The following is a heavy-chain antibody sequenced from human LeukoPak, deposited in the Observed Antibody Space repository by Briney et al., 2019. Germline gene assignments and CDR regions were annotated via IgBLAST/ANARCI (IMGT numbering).Heavy chain of an antibody. CDR3: ARDSGGSSWFDY. J-gene: IGHJ4*02. Sequence: SETLSLTCAVSGGSISSGGYSWSWIRQPPGKGLEWIGYIYHSGSTYYNPSLKSRVTISVDRSKNQFSLKLSSVTAADTAVYYCARDSGGSSWFDYWGQGTLVTVSS. D-gene: IGHD6-13*01. CDR2: IYHSGST. V-gene: IGHV4-30-2*01. CDR1: GGSISSGGYS.